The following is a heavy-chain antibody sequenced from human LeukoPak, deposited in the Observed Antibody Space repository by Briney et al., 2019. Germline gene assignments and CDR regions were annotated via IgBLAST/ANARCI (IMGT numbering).Heavy chain of an antibody. J-gene: IGHJ4*02. CDR2: INWNGGST. V-gene: IGHV3-20*04. D-gene: IGHD6-19*01. CDR3: ARDRASGWYRGDYDY. Sequence: GGSLRLSCAASGFTFDDYGMSWVRQAPGKGLEWVSGVSAINWNGGSTGYADSVKGRFTTSRDNAKNSLYLQMNSLRAEDTAIYFCARDRASGWYRGDYDYWGQGTLVTVSS. CDR1: GFTFDDYG.